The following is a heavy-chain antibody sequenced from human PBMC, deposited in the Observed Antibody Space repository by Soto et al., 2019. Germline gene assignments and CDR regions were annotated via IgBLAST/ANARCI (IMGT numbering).Heavy chain of an antibody. CDR2: IYYSGST. Sequence: PSETLSLTCTVSGGSISSSSYYWGWIRQPPGKGLEWIGSIYYSGSTYYNPSLKSRVTISEDTSKNQFSLKLSSVTAADTAVYYCATTNLIVVVPAAIRTGYWGQGTLVTVSS. J-gene: IGHJ4*02. CDR3: ATTNLIVVVPAAIRTGY. CDR1: GGSISSSSYY. V-gene: IGHV4-39*01. D-gene: IGHD2-2*02.